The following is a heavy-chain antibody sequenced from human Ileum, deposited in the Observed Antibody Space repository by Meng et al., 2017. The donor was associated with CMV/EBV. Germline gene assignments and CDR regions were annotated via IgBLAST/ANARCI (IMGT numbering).Heavy chain of an antibody. V-gene: IGHV6-1*01. Sequence: QVQLQQSGPGLVKTSQTHLLTCASSGDSVPSTTVTWNWIRQSPSRGLEWLVRTYYRSKWFNDYALSVRGRITINPDISKNQLSLQLNSVTPEDTAVYYCVRLTGNSWLDYWGRGTLVTVSS. D-gene: IGHD6-13*01. CDR1: GDSVPSTTVT. CDR3: VRLTGNSWLDY. J-gene: IGHJ4*02. CDR2: TYYRSKWFN.